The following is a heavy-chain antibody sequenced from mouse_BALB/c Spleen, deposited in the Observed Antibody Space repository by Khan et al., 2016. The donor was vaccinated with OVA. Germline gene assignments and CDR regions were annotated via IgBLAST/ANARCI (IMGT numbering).Heavy chain of an antibody. J-gene: IGHJ4*01. CDR2: INTYTGEP. CDR3: ARGYDASDYAIDY. CDR1: GFTFTNYG. V-gene: IGHV9-3-1*01. D-gene: IGHD2-14*01. Sequence: QIQLVQSGPELKTPGETVKISCKASGFTFTNYGMNWVKQSPGKGLKWMGWINTYTGEPTYTDDFKGRFAFSLETSATTAYLQINNLKNEDTSTXYCARGYDASDYAIDYWGQGTAVTVSS.